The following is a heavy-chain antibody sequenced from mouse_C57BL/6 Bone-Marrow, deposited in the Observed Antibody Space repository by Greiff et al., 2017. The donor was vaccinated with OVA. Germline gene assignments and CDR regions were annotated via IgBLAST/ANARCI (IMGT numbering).Heavy chain of an antibody. D-gene: IGHD1-1*01. CDR3: ARGATVVFDY. J-gene: IGHJ2*01. CDR2: ISYSGST. V-gene: IGHV3-1*01. Sequence: EVKVEESGPGMVKPSQSLSLTCTVTGYSITSGYDWHWIRHFPGNKLEWMGYISYSGSTNYNPSLKSRISITHDTSKNHFFLKLNSVTTEDTATYYCARGATVVFDYWGQGTTLTVSS. CDR1: GYSITSGYD.